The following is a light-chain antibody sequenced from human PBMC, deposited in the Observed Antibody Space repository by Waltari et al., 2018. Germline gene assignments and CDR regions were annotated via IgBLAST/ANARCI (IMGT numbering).Light chain of an antibody. CDR1: NNDVGDYVF. CDR3: SSYTTSSAPGV. J-gene: IGLJ1*01. CDR2: EVS. V-gene: IGLV2-14*01. Sequence: SALPPPAAASAPPRQFTILSCSGTNNDVGDYVFASWYQQHPGKAPHLIIYEVSNRPSGISNRFSASKSGNTASLTISGLQAEDEADYYCSSYTTSSAPGVFGTGTRVTVL.